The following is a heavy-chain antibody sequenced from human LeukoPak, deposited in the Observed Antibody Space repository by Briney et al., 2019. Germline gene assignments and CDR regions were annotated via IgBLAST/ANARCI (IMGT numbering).Heavy chain of an antibody. CDR1: GYTFTGYY. J-gene: IGHJ4*02. CDR2: INPNSGGT. Sequence: ASVKVSCKASGYTFTGYYMHWVRQAPGQGLEWMGWINPNSGGTNYAQKFQGRVTMTRDTSISTAYMELSRLRSDDTAVYYCARVTTRIVGATLNYWGQGTLVTISS. V-gene: IGHV1-2*02. CDR3: ARVTTRIVGATLNY. D-gene: IGHD1-26*01.